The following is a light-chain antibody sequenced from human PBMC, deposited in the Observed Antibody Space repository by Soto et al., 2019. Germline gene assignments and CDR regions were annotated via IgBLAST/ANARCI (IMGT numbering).Light chain of an antibody. CDR3: QPNNSQWT. J-gene: IGKJ1*01. CDR2: DAS. V-gene: IGKV1-5*01. CDR1: QSISSW. Sequence: MQITQAPSTLASAVGVGVTSSFRASQSISSWLAGYQQKPGKAPNLLIYDASSLQSGVPSRFSGIGSGTEYTLTIRSLHPDYSATYYCQPNNSQWTVGQGTKVDNK.